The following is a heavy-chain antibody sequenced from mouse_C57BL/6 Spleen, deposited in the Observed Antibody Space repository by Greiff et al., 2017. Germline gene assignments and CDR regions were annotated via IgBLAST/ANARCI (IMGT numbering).Heavy chain of an antibody. J-gene: IGHJ4*01. D-gene: IGHD1-1*01. V-gene: IGHV1-69*01. CDR1: GYTFTSYW. CDR3: ARIYYGSEAMDY. Sequence: QVQLQQSGAELVMPGASVKLSCKASGYTFTSYWMHWVKQRPGQGLEWIGEIDPSDSYTNYNQKFKGKSTLTVDKSSSSAYMQLSSLTAEYSAVYYCARIYYGSEAMDYWGQGTSVTVSS. CDR2: IDPSDSYT.